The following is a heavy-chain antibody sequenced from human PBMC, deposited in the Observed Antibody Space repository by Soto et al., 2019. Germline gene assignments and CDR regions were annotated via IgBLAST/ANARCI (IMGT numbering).Heavy chain of an antibody. V-gene: IGHV4-59*11. D-gene: IGHD3-3*01. J-gene: IGHJ5*02. CDR3: AREPPYYDFWSSSGGLNWFDP. CDR1: GGNIISHY. CDR2: IYYSGST. Sequence: SEPQPHTYSVFGGNIISHYWSRILQPPGKGLEWIGYIYYSGSTNYNPSLKSRVTISVDTSKNQFSLKLSSVTAADTAVYYCAREPPYYDFWSSSGGLNWFDPWGQGPLVTVSS.